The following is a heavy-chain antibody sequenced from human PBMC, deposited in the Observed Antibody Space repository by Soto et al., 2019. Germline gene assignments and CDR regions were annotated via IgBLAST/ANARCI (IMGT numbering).Heavy chain of an antibody. Sequence: ASVKVYCKASGYTFTSYDINWVRQATGQGLEWMGWMNPNSGNTGYAQKFQGRVTMTRNTSISTAYMELSSLRSEDTAVYYCAREVPYYYDSSGHTLGYYFDYWGQGTLVTVSS. J-gene: IGHJ4*02. V-gene: IGHV1-8*01. CDR1: GYTFTSYD. CDR3: AREVPYYYDSSGHTLGYYFDY. CDR2: MNPNSGNT. D-gene: IGHD3-22*01.